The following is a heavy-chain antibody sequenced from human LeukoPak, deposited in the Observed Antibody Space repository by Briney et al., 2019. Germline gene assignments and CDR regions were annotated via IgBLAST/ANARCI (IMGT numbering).Heavy chain of an antibody. V-gene: IGHV3-33*06. CDR3: AKGGPWELHAFDY. J-gene: IGHJ4*02. CDR2: IWYDGSNK. D-gene: IGHD1-26*01. Sequence: PGGSLRLSCAASGFTFSSYGMHWVRQAPGKGLEWVAVIWYDGSNKYYADSVKGRFTISRDNSKNTLYLQRNSLRAEDTAVYYCAKGGPWELHAFDYWGQGTLVTVSS. CDR1: GFTFSSYG.